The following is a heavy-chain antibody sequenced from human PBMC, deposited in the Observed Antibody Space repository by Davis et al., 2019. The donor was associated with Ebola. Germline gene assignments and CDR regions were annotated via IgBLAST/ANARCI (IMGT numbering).Heavy chain of an antibody. J-gene: IGHJ6*02. V-gene: IGHV3-21*01. Sequence: PGGSLRLSCAASGFTFTGFTMNWVRQVPGRGLEWVSSVTASSSYINYSDSVKGRFTISRDNAKRSLYLQMTGLRVEDTAVYYCAREFGISGPGGGFYHYGVDLWGQGTTVSVSS. CDR3: AREFGISGPGGGFYHYGVDL. CDR1: GFTFTGFT. D-gene: IGHD3/OR15-3a*01. CDR2: VTASSSYI.